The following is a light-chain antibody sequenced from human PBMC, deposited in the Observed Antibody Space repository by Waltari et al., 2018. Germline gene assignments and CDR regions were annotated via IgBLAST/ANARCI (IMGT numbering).Light chain of an antibody. CDR3: QVGDSSVV. J-gene: IGLJ2*01. Sequence: SYELTQPLSVSVALGQTARITCGGNNIGSKNVHWYQLKPGQAPGLGMYRDSNRDSGIRDRFSGSNAGNAATLSINRAQAGDGADYHCQVGDSSVVFGGGTKLTVL. CDR1: NIGSKN. CDR2: RDS. V-gene: IGLV3-9*01.